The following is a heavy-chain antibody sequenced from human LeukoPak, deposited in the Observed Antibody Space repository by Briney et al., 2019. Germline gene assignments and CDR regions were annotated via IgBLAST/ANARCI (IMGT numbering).Heavy chain of an antibody. V-gene: IGHV4-4*07. CDR1: GGSMRSYY. J-gene: IGHJ5*02. CDR3: ARDSGILARFDP. CDR2: LYSSGGT. Sequence: SETLSLTCTVSGGSMRSYYWNWLRQPAGKGLEWIGRLYSSGGTNYNPSLRSRVTMSIDTSMNQFSLKLTSVTAADTAVYYCARDSGILARFDPWGQGTLVTVSS.